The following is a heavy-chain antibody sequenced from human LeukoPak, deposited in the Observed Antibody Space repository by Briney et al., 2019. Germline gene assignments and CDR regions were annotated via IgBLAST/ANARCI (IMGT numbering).Heavy chain of an antibody. CDR3: ARGSSWYHGWSDP. V-gene: IGHV3-74*01. CDR2: INSDGSST. Sequence: GGSLRLSCAASGFTFSSYWMHWVRHAPGKGLVWVSRINSDGSSTSYADSVKGRFTISRDNAKNTLYLQMNSLRAEDTAVYYCARGSSWYHGWSDPWGQGTLVTVSS. D-gene: IGHD6-13*01. J-gene: IGHJ5*02. CDR1: GFTFSSYW.